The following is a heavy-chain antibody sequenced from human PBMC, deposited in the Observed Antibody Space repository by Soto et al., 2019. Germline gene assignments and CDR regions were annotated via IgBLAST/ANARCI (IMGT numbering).Heavy chain of an antibody. CDR3: ARHERVSWFDP. Sequence: TVSDGTIRNHCGRWIRPPQGKGLEWIGYIYYSGSTNYTPSLKSRVTISVDTSKNQFSLKLSSVTAADTAVYYCARHERVSWFDPWGQGTLVTVSS. CDR2: IYYSGST. J-gene: IGHJ5*02. CDR1: DGTIRNHC. V-gene: IGHV4-59*08.